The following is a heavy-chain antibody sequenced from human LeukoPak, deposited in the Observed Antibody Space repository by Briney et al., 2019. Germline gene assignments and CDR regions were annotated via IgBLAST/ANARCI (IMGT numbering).Heavy chain of an antibody. V-gene: IGHV3-66*02. CDR1: GFTVSSKY. Sequence: GGSLRLSCAASGFTVSSKYMSWVRQAPGMGLEWISVIFGDGRTHYADSMKGRFTISRDNSKNTLYLQMNSLRAEDTAVYYCARDARDYDFWSGYYIVGMDVWGQGTTVTVSS. J-gene: IGHJ6*02. D-gene: IGHD3-3*01. CDR2: IFGDGRT. CDR3: ARDARDYDFWSGYYIVGMDV.